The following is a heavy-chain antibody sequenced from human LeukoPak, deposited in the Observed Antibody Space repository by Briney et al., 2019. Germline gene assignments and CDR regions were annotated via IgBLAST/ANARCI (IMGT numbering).Heavy chain of an antibody. J-gene: IGHJ6*03. CDR1: GYNFVTFG. CDR2: ISPYNGNT. V-gene: IGHV1-18*01. D-gene: IGHD6-13*01. CDR3: ARDSKRERQPGGYYYYMDV. Sequence: ATVKVSCKASGYNFVTFGITWVRQAPGQGLEWMGWISPYNGNTNYAQKFQGRVTMTTDTSTSTAYMELSSLRSEDTAVYYCARDSKRERQPGGYYYYMDVWGKGTTVTVSS.